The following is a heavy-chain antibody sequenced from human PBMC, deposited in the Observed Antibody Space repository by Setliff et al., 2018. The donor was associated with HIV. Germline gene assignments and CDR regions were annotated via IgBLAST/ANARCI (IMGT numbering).Heavy chain of an antibody. CDR2: IYNSGGT. Sequence: SETLSLTCTVSGGSMSSYFWSWIRQSPGKGLEWIGYIYNSGGTNYNPSLKSRVTISLDTSKNQFSLNLTSVTAADTAVYYCARESVRAYYFDYWGQGTLVTVSS. CDR3: ARESVRAYYFDY. CDR1: GGSMSSYF. J-gene: IGHJ4*02. V-gene: IGHV4-59*01.